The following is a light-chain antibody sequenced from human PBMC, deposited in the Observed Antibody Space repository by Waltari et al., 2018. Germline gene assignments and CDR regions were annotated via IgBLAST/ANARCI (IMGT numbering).Light chain of an antibody. CDR1: QSVSNY. J-gene: IGKJ5*01. CDR2: DAS. CDR3: QQRKFWPPIT. Sequence: EVVLTQSPATLSLSPGERATLSCRASQSVSNYLAWYQQKPGQAPRLLIYDASNRATGIPARFSGSGSGTAFTLTISSLEPEDFAVYYCQQRKFWPPITIGQGTRLESK. V-gene: IGKV3-11*01.